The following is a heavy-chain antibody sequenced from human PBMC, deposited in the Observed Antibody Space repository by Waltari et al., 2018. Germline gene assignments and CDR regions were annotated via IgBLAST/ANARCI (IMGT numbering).Heavy chain of an antibody. Sequence: QVQLVQSGAEVKKPGASVKVSCKASGYTFTSYDINWVRQATGQGLEWMGWINTNTGNPTYAQGFTGRFVFSLDTSVSTAYLQISSLKAEDTAVYYCARAGRGYSGYDYGEEVLGYWGQGTLVTVSS. V-gene: IGHV7-4-1*02. CDR2: INTNTGNP. D-gene: IGHD5-12*01. CDR3: ARAGRGYSGYDYGEEVLGY. CDR1: GYTFTSYD. J-gene: IGHJ4*02.